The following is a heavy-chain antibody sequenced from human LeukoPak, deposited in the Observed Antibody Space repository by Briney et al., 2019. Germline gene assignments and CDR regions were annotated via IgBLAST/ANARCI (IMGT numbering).Heavy chain of an antibody. J-gene: IGHJ4*02. CDR3: ARNTGLRYFDY. Sequence: NPSETLSLTCAVSGYSISSGYYWGWIRQPPGKRLEWIGSIYHSGSTYYNPSLKSRVTISVDTSKNQFSLKLSSVTAADTAVYYCARNTGLRYFDYWGQGTLVTVSS. V-gene: IGHV4-38-2*01. CDR1: GYSISSGYY. CDR2: IYHSGST. D-gene: IGHD3-9*01.